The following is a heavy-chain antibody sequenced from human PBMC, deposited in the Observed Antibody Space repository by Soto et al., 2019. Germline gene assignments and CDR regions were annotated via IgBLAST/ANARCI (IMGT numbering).Heavy chain of an antibody. CDR1: GFTFNKYG. D-gene: IGHD3-10*01. CDR2: IWCDGSND. Sequence: QVQLVESGGGVVQPGRSLRLSCEGSGFTFNKYGMHWVRQAPGKGLEWVAIIWCDGSNDFYADSVKGRFTISKDNSKNKVYLEMDSLRVEDTGIYYCARAGVENWLDSWGQETLVTVSS. J-gene: IGHJ5*01. CDR3: ARAGVENWLDS. V-gene: IGHV3-33*01.